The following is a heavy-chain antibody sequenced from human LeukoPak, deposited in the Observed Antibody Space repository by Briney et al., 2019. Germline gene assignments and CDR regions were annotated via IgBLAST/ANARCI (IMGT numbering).Heavy chain of an antibody. D-gene: IGHD1-26*01. CDR3: ARGTRYYRASPYYHYYYMDV. V-gene: IGHV4-34*01. Sequence: SETLSLTCSVYGGLFSGYYWSWIRQPPGKGLEWIGEINHRGSTNYNPSLTSRVSISVDTSKNQFSLKLSSVTAADTAVYYCARGTRYYRASPYYHYYYMDVWGKGTTVTVSS. CDR1: GGLFSGYY. CDR2: INHRGST. J-gene: IGHJ6*03.